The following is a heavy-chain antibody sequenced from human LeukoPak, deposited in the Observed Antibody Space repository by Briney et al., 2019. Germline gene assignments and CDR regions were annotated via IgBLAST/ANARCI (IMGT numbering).Heavy chain of an antibody. D-gene: IGHD3-16*01. CDR3: ATDFGGAYYYYGMDV. V-gene: IGHV3-30*03. CDR1: GFTFSSYG. CDR2: ISYDGSNK. J-gene: IGHJ6*02. Sequence: GGSLRLSCAASGFTFSSYGMHGVRQAPGKGLEWVAVISYDGSNKYYADSVKGRFTISRDNSKNTLYLQMNSLRAEDTALYYCATDFGGAYYYYGMDVWGHGTTVTVSS.